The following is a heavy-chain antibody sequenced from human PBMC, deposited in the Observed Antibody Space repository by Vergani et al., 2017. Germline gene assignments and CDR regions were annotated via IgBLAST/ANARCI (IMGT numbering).Heavy chain of an antibody. D-gene: IGHD3-22*01. V-gene: IGHV4-59*01. CDR1: GGSISSYY. CDR2: IYYSGST. CDR3: ATGHGWLFDY. J-gene: IGHJ4*02. Sequence: QVQLQESGPGLVKPSETLSLTCTVSGGSISSYYWSWIRQPPGKGLEWIGYIYYSGSTNYNPSLKSRVTISVDTSKNQFSLNLSSVTAADTAVYYCATGHGWLFDYWGQGTLVTVSS.